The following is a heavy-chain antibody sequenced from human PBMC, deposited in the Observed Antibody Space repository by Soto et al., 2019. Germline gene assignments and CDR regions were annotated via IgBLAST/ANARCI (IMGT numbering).Heavy chain of an antibody. CDR2: ISYDGSNK. V-gene: IGHV3-30*18. D-gene: IGHD4-17*01. Sequence: QVQLVESGGGVVQPGRSLRLSCAASGFTFSSYGMHWVRQAPGKGLEWVAVISYDGSNKYYADSMKGRFTISRDNSKNTLYLQMNSLRAEDTAVYYCAKDRRYGDGGHDAFDIWGQGTMVTVSS. J-gene: IGHJ3*02. CDR3: AKDRRYGDGGHDAFDI. CDR1: GFTFSSYG.